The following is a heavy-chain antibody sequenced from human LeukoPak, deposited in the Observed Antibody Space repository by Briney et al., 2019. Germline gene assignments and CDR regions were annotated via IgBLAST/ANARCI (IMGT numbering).Heavy chain of an antibody. J-gene: IGHJ4*02. Sequence: GGSLRLSCAASGFTLSGYATHWVRQAPGKGLEWLTVISTDGNDKHYADSVKGRFTVSRGNSKNTLFLQMNNLRTEDTAVYYCAKDKSVSADYYFDYWGQGTLVTVSS. D-gene: IGHD5/OR15-5a*01. V-gene: IGHV3-30*04. CDR1: GFTLSGYA. CDR2: ISTDGNDK. CDR3: AKDKSVSADYYFDY.